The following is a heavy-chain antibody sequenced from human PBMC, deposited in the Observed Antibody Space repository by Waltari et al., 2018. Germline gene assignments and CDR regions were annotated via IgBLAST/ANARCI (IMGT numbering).Heavy chain of an antibody. CDR3: ARLPRGSVIIGAFDI. D-gene: IGHD3-22*01. V-gene: IGHV4-59*11. CDR1: GDSIRSHF. CDR2: MYFSGTK. Sequence: VQLQESGPGLVKPSATLSLRCNVSGDSIRSHFWSWIRQAPGKVLEWIGHMYFSGTKDYNPSLKSRVAISIDTSKNHFSLNLRSVTAADTAIYYCARLPRGSVIIGAFDIWGQGTQVTVSS. J-gene: IGHJ3*02.